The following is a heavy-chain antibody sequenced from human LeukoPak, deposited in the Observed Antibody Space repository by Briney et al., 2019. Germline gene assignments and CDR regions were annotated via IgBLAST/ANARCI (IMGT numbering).Heavy chain of an antibody. CDR1: GFTFSNYA. V-gene: IGHV3-23*01. CDR3: AKDSRRFDY. J-gene: IGHJ4*02. Sequence: GGSLRLSCAASGFTFSNYAMSWVRQAPGKGLEWVSLISGSGSITYYADSVKGRFSISRDNSRNTVYLQMNSLRAEDTALYYCAKDSRRFDYWGQGTLVTVSS. CDR2: ISGSGSIT.